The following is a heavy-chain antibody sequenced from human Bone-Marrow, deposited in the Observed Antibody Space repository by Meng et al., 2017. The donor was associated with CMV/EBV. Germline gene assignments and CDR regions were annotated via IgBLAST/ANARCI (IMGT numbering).Heavy chain of an antibody. V-gene: IGHV3-9*01. Sequence: GGSLRLSCAAFGFTFDDYAMHWVRQAPGKGLEWVSSISWNSGRIGYADSVKGRFTISRDNAKNSLYLQMNSLRAEDTALYYCAKGGGFSIAARDGMDVWGQGTTVTVSS. D-gene: IGHD6-25*01. CDR2: ISWNSGRI. J-gene: IGHJ6*02. CDR1: GFTFDDYA. CDR3: AKGGGFSIAARDGMDV.